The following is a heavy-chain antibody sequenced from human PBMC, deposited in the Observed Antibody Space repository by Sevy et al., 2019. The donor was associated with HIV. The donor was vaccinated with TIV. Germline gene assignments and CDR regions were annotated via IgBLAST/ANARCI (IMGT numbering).Heavy chain of an antibody. Sequence: GGSLRLSCAASGFTFSSYSMNWVRQAPGKGLEWVSYISSSSSTIYYADSVKGRFTISRDNAKNSLYLQMNCLRAEDTAVYDCAGDGYSSSWYLGYYYYYMDVWGKGTTVTVSS. CDR3: AGDGYSSSWYLGYYYYYMDV. D-gene: IGHD6-13*01. J-gene: IGHJ6*03. V-gene: IGHV3-48*01. CDR1: GFTFSSYS. CDR2: ISSSSSTI.